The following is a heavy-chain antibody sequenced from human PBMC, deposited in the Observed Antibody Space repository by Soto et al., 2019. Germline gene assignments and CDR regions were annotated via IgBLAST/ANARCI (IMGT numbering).Heavy chain of an antibody. D-gene: IGHD1-1*01. CDR2: IYATGTT. CDR3: VRDGTKTLRDWFDP. J-gene: IGHJ5*02. Sequence: SETLSLTCTVSGASISGVYWSWIRKSAGKGLEWIGRIYATGTTDYNPSLKSRVMMSVGTSKKQFSLKLRSVTSAYTAVYYCVRDGTKTLRDWFDPWGQGISVTVS. CDR1: GASISGVY. V-gene: IGHV4-4*07.